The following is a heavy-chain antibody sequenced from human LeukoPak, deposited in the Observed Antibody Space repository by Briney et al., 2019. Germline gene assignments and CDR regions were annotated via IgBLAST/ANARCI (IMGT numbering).Heavy chain of an antibody. Sequence: PSETLSLTCTVSGGSISSYYWSWIRQPPGKGLEWIGYIYYSGSTNYNPSLKSRVTISVDTSKNQFSLKLSSVTAADTAVYYCAQIKPRWLQSVSWFDPWGQGTLVTVSS. J-gene: IGHJ5*02. CDR2: IYYSGST. V-gene: IGHV4-59*01. CDR1: GGSISSYY. D-gene: IGHD5-24*01. CDR3: AQIKPRWLQSVSWFDP.